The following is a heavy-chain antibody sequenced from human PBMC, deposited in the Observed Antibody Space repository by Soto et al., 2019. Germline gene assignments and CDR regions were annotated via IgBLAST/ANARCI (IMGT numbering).Heavy chain of an antibody. J-gene: IGHJ6*02. CDR1: GGSFSGYY. CDR2: INHSGST. CDR3: ARGPGWSLSPLQTTYYYYYGMDV. Sequence: TSETLSLTCAVYGGSFSGYYWSWIRQPPGKGLEWIGEINHSGSTNYNPSLKSRVTISVDTSKNQFSLKLSSVTAADTAVYYCARGPGWSLSPLQTTYYYYYGMDVWGQGTTVTVSS. D-gene: IGHD3-9*01. V-gene: IGHV4-34*01.